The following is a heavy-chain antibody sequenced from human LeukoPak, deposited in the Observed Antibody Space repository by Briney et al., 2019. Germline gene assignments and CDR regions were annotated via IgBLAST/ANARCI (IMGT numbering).Heavy chain of an antibody. CDR1: GYTFTGYY. CDR2: INPNSGGT. V-gene: IGHV1-2*02. CDR3: ARDRLYCSSTSCYAPFSYYYYGMDV. D-gene: IGHD2-2*01. J-gene: IGHJ6*02. Sequence: GASVKVSCKASGYTFTGYYMHWVRQAPGQGLEWMGWINPNSGGTNYAQKFQGRVTMTRDTSISTAYMELSRLRSDDTAVYYCARDRLYCSSTSCYAPFSYYYYGMDVWGQGTTVTVSS.